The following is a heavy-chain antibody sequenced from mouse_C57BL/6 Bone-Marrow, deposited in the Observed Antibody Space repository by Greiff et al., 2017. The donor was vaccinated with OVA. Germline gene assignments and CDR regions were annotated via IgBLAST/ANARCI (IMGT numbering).Heavy chain of an antibody. CDR2: ISGGGGNT. CDR1: GFTFSSYT. Sequence: DVMLVESGGGLVKPGGSLKLSCAASGFTFSSYTMSWVRQTPEKRLEWVATISGGGGNTYYPDSVKGRFTISRDNAKNTLYLQMSSLRSEDTALYYCARRVYSEYWYFDVWGTGTTVTVSS. D-gene: IGHD2-1*01. J-gene: IGHJ1*03. CDR3: ARRVYSEYWYFDV. V-gene: IGHV5-9*01.